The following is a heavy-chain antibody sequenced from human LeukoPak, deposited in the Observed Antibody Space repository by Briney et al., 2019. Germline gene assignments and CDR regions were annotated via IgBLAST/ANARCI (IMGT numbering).Heavy chain of an antibody. J-gene: IGHJ4*02. D-gene: IGHD5-12*01. CDR1: GFTFSGYG. Sequence: AGGSLRLSCVASGFTFSGYGMYWVRQAPRKGLEWVAGIYGGGGVIKYADSVKGRFTISRDNSENILYLQMDSLRVEDTAIYYCAKDRVPDSGYDIDYWGQGTLLTVSS. CDR3: AKDRVPDSGYDIDY. V-gene: IGHV3-23*03. CDR2: IYGGGGVI.